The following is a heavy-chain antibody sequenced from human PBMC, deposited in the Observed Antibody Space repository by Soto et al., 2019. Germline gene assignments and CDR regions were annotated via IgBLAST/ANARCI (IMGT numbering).Heavy chain of an antibody. CDR1: GGSISSGGYY. V-gene: IGHV4-31*03. J-gene: IGHJ6*02. CDR2: IYYRGST. CDR3: AREPGEFLEWLNYTMDV. D-gene: IGHD3-3*01. Sequence: SETLSLTCTVSGGSISSGGYYWSWIRQAPGKGLEWIGYIYYRGSTYYNPSLKSRVTISVDTSKNQFSLKLSSVTAADTDVYYCAREPGEFLEWLNYTMDVWGQGTTVTVS.